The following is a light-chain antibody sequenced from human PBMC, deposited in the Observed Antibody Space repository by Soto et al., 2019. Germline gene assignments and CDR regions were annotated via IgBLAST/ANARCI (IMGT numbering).Light chain of an antibody. CDR1: SSDVGDNNY. CDR3: CSYAANSVI. Sequence: QSALTQPASVSGSPGQSITISCTGTSSDVGDNNYVSWYLQHPGEVPKLLIYDVYNRPSGVSNRFSGSKSGNTASLTISGLQAEDEADYFCCSYAANSVIFGGGTKVTVL. CDR2: DVY. V-gene: IGLV2-14*03. J-gene: IGLJ2*01.